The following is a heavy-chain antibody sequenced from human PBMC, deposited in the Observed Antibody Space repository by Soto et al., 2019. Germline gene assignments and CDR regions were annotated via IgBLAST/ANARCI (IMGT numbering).Heavy chain of an antibody. V-gene: IGHV4-34*01. CDR3: ARHLAYCGGDCSLAAFDI. Sequence: TLSLTCAVYGGSFSGYYWSWIRQPPGKGLEWIGEINHSGSTNYNPSLKSRVTISVDTSKNQFSLKLSSVTAADTAVYYYARHLAYCGGDCSLAAFDIWGQGTMVTV. CDR2: INHSGST. J-gene: IGHJ3*02. D-gene: IGHD2-21*02. CDR1: GGSFSGYY.